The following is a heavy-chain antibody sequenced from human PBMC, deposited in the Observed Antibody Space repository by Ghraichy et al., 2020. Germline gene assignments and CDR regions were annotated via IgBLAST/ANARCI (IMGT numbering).Heavy chain of an antibody. V-gene: IGHV4-34*01. J-gene: IGHJ4*02. D-gene: IGHD3-16*02. Sequence: SETLSLTCAVYGGSFSGYYWSWIRQPPRKGLEWIGEINHSGSTNYNPSLKSRVTISVDTSKNQFSLKLSSVTAADTAVYYCATGPWDYVWGSYRYFFDYWGQGTLVTVSS. CDR1: GGSFSGYY. CDR3: ATGPWDYVWGSYRYFFDY. CDR2: INHSGST.